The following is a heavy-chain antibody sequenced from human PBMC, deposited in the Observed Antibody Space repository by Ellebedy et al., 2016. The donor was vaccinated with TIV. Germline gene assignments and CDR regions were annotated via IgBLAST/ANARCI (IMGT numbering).Heavy chain of an antibody. D-gene: IGHD2-21*01. CDR3: AKGLGRIYFDHCGDSYALDYAMDV. V-gene: IGHV3-43*01. CDR2: ISWDGTST. J-gene: IGHJ6*02. Sequence: PGGSLRLSCAASGFNFDDSPMHWVRQAPGKGLEWVSYISWDGTSTYYAESVKGRFTISRDNSKNSLYLQMNSLRTEDTALYYCAKGLGRIYFDHCGDSYALDYAMDVWGQGTTVTVSS. CDR1: GFNFDDSP.